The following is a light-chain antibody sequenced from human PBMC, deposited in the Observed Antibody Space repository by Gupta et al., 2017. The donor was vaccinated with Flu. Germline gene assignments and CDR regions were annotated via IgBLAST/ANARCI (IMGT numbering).Light chain of an antibody. J-gene: IGKJ5*01. Sequence: ERATLSCRASQSVASNLAWYQQKPGQAPRLLIYVASTRATGVPDRFSVSGSGTEFTLTISSLQSEDFALYYCQQYNNWPPTTLGQGTRLEIK. V-gene: IGKV3-15*01. CDR3: QQYNNWPPTT. CDR2: VAS. CDR1: QSVASN.